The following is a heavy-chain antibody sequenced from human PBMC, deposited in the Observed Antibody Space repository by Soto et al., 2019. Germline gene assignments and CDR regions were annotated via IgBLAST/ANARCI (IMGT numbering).Heavy chain of an antibody. Sequence: SVKVSGKASGGTFSSYAISWVRQAPGQGLEWMGGIIPIFGTANYAQKFQGRVTITADKSTSTAYMELSSLRSEDTAVYYCAREASPSYYFDYWGQGTLVTVSS. D-gene: IGHD3-16*02. CDR2: IIPIFGTA. J-gene: IGHJ4*02. CDR3: AREASPSYYFDY. V-gene: IGHV1-69*06. CDR1: GGTFSSYA.